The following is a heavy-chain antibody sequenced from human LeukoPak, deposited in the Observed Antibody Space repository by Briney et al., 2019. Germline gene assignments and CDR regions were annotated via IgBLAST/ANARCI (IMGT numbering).Heavy chain of an antibody. V-gene: IGHV3-48*03. CDR1: GFTSEFTFSDFE. CDR3: ATMTVASAFDY. Sequence: GGSLRLSCVVSGFTSEFTFSDFEMYWVRQAPGKGLELVSYISSSGSTKYYADSVKGRFTISRDNAKNSLFLQMNSLRAEDTAVYYCATMTVASAFDYWGQGSLVTVSS. D-gene: IGHD6-19*01. CDR2: ISSSGSTK. J-gene: IGHJ4*02.